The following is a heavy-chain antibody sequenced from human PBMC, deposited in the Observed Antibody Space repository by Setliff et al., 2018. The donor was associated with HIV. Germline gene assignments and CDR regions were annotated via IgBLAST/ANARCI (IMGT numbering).Heavy chain of an antibody. D-gene: IGHD5-18*01. CDR3: ASGLLIQLWFDY. CDR2: INPSGGST. Sequence: ASVKVSCKASGYTFTSYYMHWVRQAPGQGLEWMGIINPSGGSTSYAQKFQGRVTMTRDTSTSTVHMELSSLRSEDTAVYYCASGLLIQLWFDYWGQGTLVTVSS. V-gene: IGHV1-46*01. CDR1: GYTFTSYY. J-gene: IGHJ4*02.